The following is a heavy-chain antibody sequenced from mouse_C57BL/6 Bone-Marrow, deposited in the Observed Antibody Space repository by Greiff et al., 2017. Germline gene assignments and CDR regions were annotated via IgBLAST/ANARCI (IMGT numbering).Heavy chain of an antibody. D-gene: IGHD2-4*01. CDR2: IRSKSNNYAT. Sequence: EVKLMESGGGLVQPKGSLKLSCAASGFSFNTYAMNWVRQAPGKGLEWVARIRSKSNNYATYYADSVKDRFTISRDDSESMLYLQMNNLKTEDTAMYYCVRGYYDYDYAMDYWGQGTSVTVSS. V-gene: IGHV10-1*01. J-gene: IGHJ4*01. CDR1: GFSFNTYA. CDR3: VRGYYDYDYAMDY.